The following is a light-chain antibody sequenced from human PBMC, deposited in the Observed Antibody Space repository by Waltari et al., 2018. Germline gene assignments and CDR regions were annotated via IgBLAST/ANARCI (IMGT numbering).Light chain of an antibody. J-gene: IGLJ2*01. CDR2: DVN. CDR3: CSYAGSYTLV. Sequence: QSALTQPRSVSGSPGQPVTITCTGTSSAVGGYNYVSWYQQHPGKAPKLLIYDVNKRPSGVPDRFSGSKSGNTASLTISGLQAEDEADYYCCSYAGSYTLVFGGGTKLTVL. V-gene: IGLV2-11*01. CDR1: SSAVGGYNY.